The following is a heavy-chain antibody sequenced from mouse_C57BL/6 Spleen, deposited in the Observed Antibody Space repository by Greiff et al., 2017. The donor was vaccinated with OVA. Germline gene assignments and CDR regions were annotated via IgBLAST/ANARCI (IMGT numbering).Heavy chain of an antibody. CDR1: GFTFSDYY. CDR2: ISNGGGST. Sequence: EVQLVESGGGLVQPGGSLKLSCAASGFTFSDYYMYWVRQTPEKRLEWVAYISNGGGSTYYPDTVKGRFTISRDNAKNTLYLQMSRLKSEDTAMYYCARQALLRGYYFDYWGQGTTLTVSS. D-gene: IGHD1-2*01. CDR3: ARQALLRGYYFDY. V-gene: IGHV5-12*01. J-gene: IGHJ2*01.